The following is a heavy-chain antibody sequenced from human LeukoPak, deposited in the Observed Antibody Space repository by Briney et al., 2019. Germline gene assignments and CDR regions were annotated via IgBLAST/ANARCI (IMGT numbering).Heavy chain of an antibody. CDR1: GYTFTSYD. CDR3: ARAPNIVVVTAVLNYYYGMDV. V-gene: IGHV1-8*01. D-gene: IGHD2-21*02. Sequence: ASVKVSCKASGYTFTSYDISWVRQATGQGLEWMGWMNPNSGNTGYAQKFQGRVTMTRNTSISTAYMELSSLRSEDTAVYYCARAPNIVVVTAVLNYYYGMDVWGQGTTVTVSS. J-gene: IGHJ6*02. CDR2: MNPNSGNT.